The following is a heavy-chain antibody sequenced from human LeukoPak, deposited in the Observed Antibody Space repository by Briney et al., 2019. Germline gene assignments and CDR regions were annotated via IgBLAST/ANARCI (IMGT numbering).Heavy chain of an antibody. CDR1: GGSISSGDYY. J-gene: IGHJ6*02. D-gene: IGHD1-1*01. Sequence: PSETLSLTCTVSGGSISSGDYYWSWIRQPPGKGLEWIGYIYYSGSTYYSPSLKSRVTISVDTSKNQFSLKLSSVTAADTAVYYCARAYRTYGMDVWGQGTTVTVSS. V-gene: IGHV4-30-4*01. CDR2: IYYSGST. CDR3: ARAYRTYGMDV.